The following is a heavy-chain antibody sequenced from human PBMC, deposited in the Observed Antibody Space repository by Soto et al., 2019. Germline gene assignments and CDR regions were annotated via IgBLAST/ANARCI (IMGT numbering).Heavy chain of an antibody. Sequence: QLQLQESGSGLVKPSQTLSLTCAVSGGSISSGNSYSWSWIRQPLGKGLEWIGSIAHTGSTSYNPYLKGRVSMSVDKSKNQFSLKLSSVAAAYMAVYFCARAVAPYSGTLFDPWGQGTLVSVSS. CDR3: ARAVAPYSGTLFDP. CDR2: IAHTGST. J-gene: IGHJ5*02. V-gene: IGHV4-30-2*01. D-gene: IGHD3-10*01. CDR1: GGSISSGNSYS.